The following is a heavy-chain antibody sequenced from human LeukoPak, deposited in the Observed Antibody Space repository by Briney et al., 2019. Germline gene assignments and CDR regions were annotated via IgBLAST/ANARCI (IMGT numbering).Heavy chain of an antibody. CDR3: ATGRGSGYFVVAFDI. D-gene: IGHD3-22*01. J-gene: IGHJ3*02. V-gene: IGHV4-59*01. Sequence: SSETLSLTCTVSGGSISSYYWSWIRQPPGKGLEWIGYIYYSGSTNYNPPLKSRVTISVDTSKNQFSLKLSSVTAADTAVYYCATGRGSGYFVVAFDIWGQGTMVTVSS. CDR1: GGSISSYY. CDR2: IYYSGST.